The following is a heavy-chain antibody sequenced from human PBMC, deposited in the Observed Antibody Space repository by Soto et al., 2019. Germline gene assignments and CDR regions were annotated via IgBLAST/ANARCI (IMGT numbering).Heavy chain of an antibody. D-gene: IGHD3-22*01. V-gene: IGHV3-33*01. J-gene: IGHJ4*02. CDR1: GFTFSSYG. CDR2: IWYDGSNK. CDR3: ARGAHAWDDSSGYYTSPWYYFDY. Sequence: GGSLRLSCAASGFTFSSYGMHWVRQAPGKGLEWVAVIWYDGSNKYYADSVKGRFTISRDNSKNTLYLQMNSLRAEDTAVYYCARGAHAWDDSSGYYTSPWYYFDYWGQGTLVTVSS.